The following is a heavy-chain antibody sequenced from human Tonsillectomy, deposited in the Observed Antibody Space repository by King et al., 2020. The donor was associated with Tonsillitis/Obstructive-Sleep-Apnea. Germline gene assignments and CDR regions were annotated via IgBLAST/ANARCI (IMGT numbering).Heavy chain of an antibody. Sequence: LQLQESGPGLVKPSETLSLACTVSGGSISSSSSYWDWIRQPPGKGLEWLGSSYYSGSTYYNPSLKSRVTISVDTSKNQFSLKLSSVTAADTAVYYCARILHSDFSGGYDLQKYTWFDPWGQGTLVTVSS. CDR2: SYYSGST. D-gene: IGHD3-3*01. CDR1: GGSISSSSSY. CDR3: ARILHSDFSGGYDLQKYTWFDP. J-gene: IGHJ5*02. V-gene: IGHV4-39*01.